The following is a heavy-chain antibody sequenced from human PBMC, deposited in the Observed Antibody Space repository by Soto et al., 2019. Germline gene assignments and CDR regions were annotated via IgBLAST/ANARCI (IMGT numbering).Heavy chain of an antibody. Sequence: PSETLSLTCAVSTKLTNTGYYWGWLRQPPGKGLEWIGGVFHSGTTYYNPSLKSRVTISLDTSKNQFSLRLSSVTATDTAVYYCARGAEDYGRHPFYLDPWGQGTLVTVSS. V-gene: IGHV4-38-2*01. J-gene: IGHJ5*02. D-gene: IGHD4-17*01. CDR1: TKLTNTGYY. CDR3: ARGAEDYGRHPFYLDP. CDR2: VFHSGTT.